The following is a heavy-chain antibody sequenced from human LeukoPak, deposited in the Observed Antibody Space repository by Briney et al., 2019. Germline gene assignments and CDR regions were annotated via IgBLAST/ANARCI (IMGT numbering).Heavy chain of an antibody. D-gene: IGHD6-19*01. CDR2: IYTSGST. CDR1: GGSISSYY. V-gene: IGHV4-4*07. J-gene: IGHJ4*02. CDR3: ARDGSGSGWSYYFDY. Sequence: SETLSLTCTVSGGSISSYYWSWIRHPAGKGLEWIGRIYTSGSTNYNPSLKSRVTMSVDTSKNQFSLKLSSVTVADTAVYYCARDGSGSGWSYYFDYWGQGTLVTVSS.